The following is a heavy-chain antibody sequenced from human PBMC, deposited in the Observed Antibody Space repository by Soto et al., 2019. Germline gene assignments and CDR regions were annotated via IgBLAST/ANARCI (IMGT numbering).Heavy chain of an antibody. J-gene: IGHJ6*03. CDR2: ISAYNGNT. Sequence: ASVKVSCKASGYTFTSYGISWVRQAPGQGPEWMGWISAYNGNTNYAQRLQGRVTMATDTSMNTAYMELRSLTSDDTAVYYCARRISVVAYYYYMDVWGKGTTVTVSS. CDR1: GYTFTSYG. V-gene: IGHV1-18*04. D-gene: IGHD2-15*01. CDR3: ARRISVVAYYYYMDV.